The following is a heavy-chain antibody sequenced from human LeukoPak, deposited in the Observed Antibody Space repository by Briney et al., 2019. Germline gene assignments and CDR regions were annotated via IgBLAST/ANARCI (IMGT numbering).Heavy chain of an antibody. CDR1: GYTFTSYG. CDR3: ARDGHDFWSGYFYY. Sequence: ASVKVSCKASGYTFTSYGISWVRQAPGQGLEWMGWISAYNGNTNYAQKLQGRVTMTTDTSTSTAYMGLRSLRSDDTAVYYCARDGHDFWSGYFYYWGQGTLVTVSS. D-gene: IGHD3-3*01. J-gene: IGHJ4*02. CDR2: ISAYNGNT. V-gene: IGHV1-18*01.